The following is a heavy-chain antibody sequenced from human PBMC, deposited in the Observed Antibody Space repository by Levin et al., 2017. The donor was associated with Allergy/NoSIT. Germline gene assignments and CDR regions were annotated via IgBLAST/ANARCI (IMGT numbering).Heavy chain of an antibody. V-gene: IGHV1-46*01. CDR2: INPNDGRT. CDR3: ARDTGSGCPDY. J-gene: IGHJ4*02. D-gene: IGHD6-19*01. CDR1: GYTFTNYY. Sequence: ASVKVSCKASGYTFTNYYLHWVRQAPGQGLEWMGMINPNDGRTSYAQKFQGRVTMTRDTSTNTVYMELSRLRSEDTAIYYCARDTGSGCPDYWGQGTLVTVSS.